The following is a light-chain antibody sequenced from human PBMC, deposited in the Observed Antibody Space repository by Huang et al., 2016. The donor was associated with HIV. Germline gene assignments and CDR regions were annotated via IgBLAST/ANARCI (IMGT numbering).Light chain of an antibody. CDR1: QSVGNY. Sequence: IVLTQSPATLSWYPGERVTLSCRASQSVGNYIAWYQQHPGQAPKLLIYDTSNGATGTPVRVSGSGSGTDFTLTISSLESEDFALYYRPQRSSGVTFGGGTKVQVK. CDR2: DTS. V-gene: IGKV3-11*01. J-gene: IGKJ4*01. CDR3: PQRSSGVT.